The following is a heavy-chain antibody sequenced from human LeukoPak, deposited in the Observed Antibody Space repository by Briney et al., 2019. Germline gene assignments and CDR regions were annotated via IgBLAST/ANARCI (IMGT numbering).Heavy chain of an antibody. Sequence: PGGSLRLSCAASGFTFSNAWMSWVRQAPGKELEWVGRIKSRTDGGTTDYAAPVKGRFTISRDDSKNTLYLQMNSLKTEDTAVYYCTTTYYYGSGSYYKPRFDYWGQGTLVTVSS. CDR2: IKSRTDGGTT. CDR3: TTTYYYGSGSYYKPRFDY. D-gene: IGHD3-10*01. J-gene: IGHJ4*02. CDR1: GFTFSNAW. V-gene: IGHV3-15*01.